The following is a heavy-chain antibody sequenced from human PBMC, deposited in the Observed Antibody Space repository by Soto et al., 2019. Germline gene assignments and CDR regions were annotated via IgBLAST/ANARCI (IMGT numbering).Heavy chain of an antibody. CDR2: IHNSGST. Sequence: PSETLSLTCTVSGGSITSYYWSWIRQPPGKGLEWIGYIHNSGSTSYNPSLQSRVTISADVSKNRYSLELRSVTAADTAVYYCARRWSGTDCWGQGTLVTVSS. CDR1: GGSITSYY. D-gene: IGHD3-10*01. V-gene: IGHV4-59*01. J-gene: IGHJ5*01. CDR3: ARRWSGTDC.